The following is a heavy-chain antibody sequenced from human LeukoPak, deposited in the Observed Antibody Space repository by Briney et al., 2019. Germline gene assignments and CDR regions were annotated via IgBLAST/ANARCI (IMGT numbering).Heavy chain of an antibody. CDR3: AREGGTNIYYFDY. CDR1: GYTFTGNY. D-gene: IGHD1-26*01. V-gene: IGHV1-2*02. J-gene: IGHJ4*02. Sequence: GASVKVSCKASGYTFTGNYIHWVRQAPGQGLEWMGWINPNSGGTNYAQKFQGRVTMTRDTSISTAYMQLSRLRSDDTAVYYCAREGGTNIYYFDYWGQGTLVTVSS. CDR2: INPNSGGT.